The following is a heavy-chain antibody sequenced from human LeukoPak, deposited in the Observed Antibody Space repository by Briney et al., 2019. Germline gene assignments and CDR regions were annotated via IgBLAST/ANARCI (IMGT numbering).Heavy chain of an antibody. Sequence: PSETPSLTCTVSGGSISSYYWSWIRQPPGKGLEWIGYIYYSGSTNYNPSLKSRVTISVDTSKNQFSLKLSAVTAADTAVYSCAREARAAAGNNYYYMDVWGKGTTVTVSS. CDR3: AREARAAAGNNYYYMDV. V-gene: IGHV4-59*01. CDR1: GGSISSYY. D-gene: IGHD6-13*01. CDR2: IYYSGST. J-gene: IGHJ6*03.